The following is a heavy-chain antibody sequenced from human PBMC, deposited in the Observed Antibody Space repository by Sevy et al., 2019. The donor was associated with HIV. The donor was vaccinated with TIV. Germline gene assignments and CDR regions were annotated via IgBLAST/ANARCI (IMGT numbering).Heavy chain of an antibody. J-gene: IGHJ4*02. CDR1: GFTFSSYV. V-gene: IGHV3-64*01. D-gene: IGHD4-4*01. CDR3: ARPRVGATITTGFFDY. Sequence: GGSLRLSCVASGFTFSSYVMHWVRQAPGKGLEYVSAINSNGGNTDYANSVKGRFIISRDNSKNMLYLQMGSMGADDMAVYYCARPRVGATITTGFFDYWGQGALVTVSS. CDR2: INSNGGNT.